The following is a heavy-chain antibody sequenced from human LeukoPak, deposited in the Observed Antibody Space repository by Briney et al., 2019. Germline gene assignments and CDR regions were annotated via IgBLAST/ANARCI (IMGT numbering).Heavy chain of an antibody. D-gene: IGHD6-19*01. V-gene: IGHV4-34*01. Sequence: PSETLSLTCAVYGGSFSGYYWSWIRQPPGKGLEWIGEINHSGSTNYNPSLKSRVTISVDTSKNQFSLKLSSVTAADTAVYYCARGNVPIAVAGIDYWGQGTLVTVSS. CDR3: ARGNVPIAVAGIDY. CDR1: GGSFSGYY. J-gene: IGHJ4*02. CDR2: INHSGST.